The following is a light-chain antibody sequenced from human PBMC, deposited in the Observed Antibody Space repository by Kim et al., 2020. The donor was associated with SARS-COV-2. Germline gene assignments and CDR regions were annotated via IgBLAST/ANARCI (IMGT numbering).Light chain of an antibody. J-gene: IGLJ3*02. CDR2: GDG. Sequence: GQRVTIYWSGSKSNVGNNTVNWYQQLPGTAPKLLIYGDGQRPSGVFDRFSGSKSGTSASLAIGGLHSEDEADYYCAAWDGSLNVWVFGGGTKLTVL. CDR1: KSNVGNNT. CDR3: AAWDGSLNVWV. V-gene: IGLV1-44*01.